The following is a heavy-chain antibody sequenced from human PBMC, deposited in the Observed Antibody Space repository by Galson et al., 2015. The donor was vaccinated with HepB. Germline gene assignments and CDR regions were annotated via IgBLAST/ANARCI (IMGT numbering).Heavy chain of an antibody. J-gene: IGHJ5*02. CDR2: ISAYNGNT. Sequence: SVKVSCKASGYTFTSYGISWVRQAPGQGLEWMGWISAYNGNTNYAQKLQGRVTMTTDTSTSTAYMELRSLRSDDTAVYYCARDTIVVVVAATTEATSPPYFDPWGQGTLVTVSS. V-gene: IGHV1-18*01. CDR3: ARDTIVVVVAATTEATSPPYFDP. D-gene: IGHD2-15*01. CDR1: GYTFTSYG.